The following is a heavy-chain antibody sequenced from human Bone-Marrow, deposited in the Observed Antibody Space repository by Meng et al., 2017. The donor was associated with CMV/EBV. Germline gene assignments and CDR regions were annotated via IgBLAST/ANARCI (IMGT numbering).Heavy chain of an antibody. V-gene: IGHV3-66*02. Sequence: GESLKISCAASGFTVSSNYMSWVRQAPGKGLEWVSVIYSGGSTYHADSVKGRFTISRDNSKNTLYLQMNSLRAEDTAVYYCARDKGGTTWGAGYYYGMDVWGQGTTVTVSS. CDR3: ARDKGGTTWGAGYYYGMDV. CDR1: GFTVSSNY. J-gene: IGHJ6*02. D-gene: IGHD1-7*01. CDR2: IYSGGST.